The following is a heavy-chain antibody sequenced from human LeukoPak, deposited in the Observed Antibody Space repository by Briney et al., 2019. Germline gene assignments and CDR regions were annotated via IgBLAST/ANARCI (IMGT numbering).Heavy chain of an antibody. D-gene: IGHD1-26*01. Sequence: SETLSLTCTVSGGSISSGGYYWSWTRQPPGKGLEWIGYIYHSGSTYYNPSLKSRVTISVDRSKNQFSLKLSSVTAADTAVYYCARSVGATIAFDIWGQGTMVTVSS. V-gene: IGHV4-30-2*01. CDR3: ARSVGATIAFDI. CDR1: GGSISSGGYY. CDR2: IYHSGST. J-gene: IGHJ3*02.